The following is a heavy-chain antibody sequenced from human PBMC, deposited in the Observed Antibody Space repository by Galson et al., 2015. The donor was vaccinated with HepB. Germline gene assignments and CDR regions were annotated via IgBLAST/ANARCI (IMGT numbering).Heavy chain of an antibody. Sequence: SLRLSCAASGFTFSSYGMHWVRQAPGKGLEWVAVISYDGSNKYYADSVKGRFTISRDNSKNTLYLQMNSLRAEDTAVYYCAKDAGPGGVWFGEASYYMDVWGKGTTVTVSS. D-gene: IGHD3-10*01. CDR3: AKDAGPGGVWFGEASYYMDV. CDR1: GFTFSSYG. J-gene: IGHJ6*03. CDR2: ISYDGSNK. V-gene: IGHV3-30*18.